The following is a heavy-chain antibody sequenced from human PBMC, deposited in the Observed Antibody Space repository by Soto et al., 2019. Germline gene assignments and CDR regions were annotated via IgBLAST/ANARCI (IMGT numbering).Heavy chain of an antibody. CDR3: AKVFQYYYDSSGPFDY. D-gene: IGHD3-22*01. J-gene: IGHJ4*02. V-gene: IGHV3-23*01. CDR1: GFTFSSYA. Sequence: EVQLLESGGGLVQPGGSLRLSCAASGFTFSSYAMSWVRQAPGKGLAWVSAISGSGGSTYYADSVKGRFTISRDNSKNTLYLQMNSLRAEDTAVYYCAKVFQYYYDSSGPFDYWGQGTLVTVSS. CDR2: ISGSGGST.